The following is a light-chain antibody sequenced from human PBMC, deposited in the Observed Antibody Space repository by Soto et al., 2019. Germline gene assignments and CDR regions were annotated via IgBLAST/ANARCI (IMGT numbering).Light chain of an antibody. V-gene: IGKV3-20*01. CDR1: QSVNNNY. CDR2: GAS. Sequence: IVLTQSPGTLALSPGERATLSCRASQSVNNNYLTWYQQKRGQAPRLLIHGASSRATGIPDRFSGSGSGTDFTLTLSRLEPEDFAVYYCQQYGSSPFTFGPGTRVGIK. CDR3: QQYGSSPFT. J-gene: IGKJ3*01.